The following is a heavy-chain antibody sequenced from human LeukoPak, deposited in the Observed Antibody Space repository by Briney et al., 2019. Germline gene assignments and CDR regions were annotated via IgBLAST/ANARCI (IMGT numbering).Heavy chain of an antibody. CDR3: ARGGYSFDY. D-gene: IGHD5-12*01. CDR2: LHADGIER. J-gene: IGHJ4*02. CDR1: GFTLSGYW. Sequence: GGSLRLSCAASGFTLSGYWMSWVRQAPGKGLEWVARLHADGIERYYVDPVKGRFTISRDNGKNSLHLQMYSLRLDDTAVYYCARGGYSFDYLGQGTLVTVSS. V-gene: IGHV3-7*01.